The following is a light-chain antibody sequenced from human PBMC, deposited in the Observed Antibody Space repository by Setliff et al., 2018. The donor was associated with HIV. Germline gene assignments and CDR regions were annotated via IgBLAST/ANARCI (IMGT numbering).Light chain of an antibody. J-gene: IGLJ1*01. V-gene: IGLV3-21*02. CDR1: KIGRKS. Sequence: SYELTQPHSVSVATAQTARITCGGNKIGRKSVHWYQQKPGQAPVLVVYDDRDGPSETVDRFSGSKSGNVATLTISRAEAGDEADYYCQVWDNNGDLYVFGSGTKVTVL. CDR3: QVWDNNGDLYV. CDR2: DDR.